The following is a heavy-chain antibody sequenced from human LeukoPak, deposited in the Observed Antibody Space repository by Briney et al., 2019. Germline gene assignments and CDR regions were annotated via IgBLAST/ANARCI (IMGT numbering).Heavy chain of an antibody. J-gene: IGHJ4*02. V-gene: IGHV3-49*03. Sequence: GGSLRLSCKASGFTFGDYAMSCFRQAPGKGLEWVGFIRSKAYGGTTEYAASVKGRFTISRDDSKSIAYLQMNSLKTEDTAVYYCTRERGDWVDYWGQGTLVTVSS. D-gene: IGHD3-10*01. CDR1: GFTFGDYA. CDR3: TRERGDWVDY. CDR2: IRSKAYGGTT.